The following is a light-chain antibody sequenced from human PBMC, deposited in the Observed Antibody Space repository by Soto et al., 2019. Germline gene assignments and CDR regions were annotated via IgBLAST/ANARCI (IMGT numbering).Light chain of an antibody. Sequence: QSVLTQPPSASGSPGQSVTISCTGTSSDVGGYNYVSWYQQHPGKAPKLMIYEVSKRPSGVPDRFSGSKSGNTASPTVSGLQAEDEADYCCSSYAGSNNLRVFGTGTKVTVL. J-gene: IGLJ1*01. CDR3: SSYAGSNNLRV. CDR1: SSDVGGYNY. CDR2: EVS. V-gene: IGLV2-8*01.